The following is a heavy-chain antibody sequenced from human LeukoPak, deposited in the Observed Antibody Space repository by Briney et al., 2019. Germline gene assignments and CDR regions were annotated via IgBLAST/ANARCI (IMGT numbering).Heavy chain of an antibody. Sequence: SETLSLTCTVSGGSISSGDYYCRWIRQPPGKGLEWIGYIYYSGSTYYNPSLKSRVAISVDTSKNQFSLKLSSVTAADRAVYYCCSGSQLGMDYWGQGTLVTVSS. CDR1: GGSISSGDYY. V-gene: IGHV4-30-4*01. CDR3: CSGSQLGMDY. D-gene: IGHD1-26*01. J-gene: IGHJ4*02. CDR2: IYYSGST.